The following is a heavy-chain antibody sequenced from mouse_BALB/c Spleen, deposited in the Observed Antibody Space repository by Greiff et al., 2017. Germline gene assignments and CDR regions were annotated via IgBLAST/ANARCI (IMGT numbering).Heavy chain of an antibody. J-gene: IGHJ3*01. V-gene: IGHV5-4*02. D-gene: IGHD4-1*01. CDR3: ARRELIFAY. CDR2: ISDGGSYT. CDR1: GFTFSDYY. Sequence: EVMLVESGGGLVKPGGSLKLSCAASGFTFSDYYMYWVRQTPEKRLEWVATISDGGSYTYYPDSVKGRFTISRDNAKNTLYLQMSSLRSEDTAMYYCARRELIFAYWGQGTLVTVSA.